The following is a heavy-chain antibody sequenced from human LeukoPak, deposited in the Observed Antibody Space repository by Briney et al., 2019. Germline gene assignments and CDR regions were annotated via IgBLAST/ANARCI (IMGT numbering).Heavy chain of an antibody. J-gene: IGHJ3*02. Sequence: SETLSLTCTVSGGSISSGDYYWRRIRQPPGKGLEWIGYICYSGSTYYPPSLKSRVTISVDTSKNQFSLKLSSVTAADTAVYFCARTTYYYDSSGYFAFDIWGQGTMVTVSS. CDR3: ARTTYYYDSSGYFAFDI. V-gene: IGHV4-30-4*01. CDR1: GGSISSGDYY. D-gene: IGHD3-22*01. CDR2: ICYSGST.